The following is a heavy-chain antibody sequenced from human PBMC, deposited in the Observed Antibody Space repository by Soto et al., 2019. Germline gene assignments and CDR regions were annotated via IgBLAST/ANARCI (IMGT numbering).Heavy chain of an antibody. V-gene: IGHV3-23*01. Sequence: GGSLRLSCAASGFIFSTYAMSWVRQAPGKGLEWVSAISGSGGSTYYADSVKGRFTISRDNSKNTLYLQMNSLRAEDTAVYYCAGGYGSGSYPFDPWGQGTLVTVSS. CDR3: AGGYGSGSYPFDP. J-gene: IGHJ5*02. CDR2: ISGSGGST. D-gene: IGHD3-10*01. CDR1: GFIFSTYA.